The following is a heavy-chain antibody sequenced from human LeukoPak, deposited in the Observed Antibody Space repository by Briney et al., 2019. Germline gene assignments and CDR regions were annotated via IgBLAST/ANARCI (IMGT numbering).Heavy chain of an antibody. V-gene: IGHV3-9*01. Sequence: GGSLRLSCAASGFTFDDYAMHWVRQAPGKGLEWVSGISWNSGSIGYADSVKGRFTTSRDNAKNSLYLQMNSLRAEDTAVYYCARDLVPVVVTAIPDYWGQGTLVTVSS. CDR3: ARDLVPVVVTAIPDY. J-gene: IGHJ4*02. CDR2: ISWNSGSI. D-gene: IGHD2-21*02. CDR1: GFTFDDYA.